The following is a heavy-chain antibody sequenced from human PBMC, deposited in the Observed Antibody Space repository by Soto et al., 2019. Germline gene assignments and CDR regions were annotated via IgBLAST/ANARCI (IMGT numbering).Heavy chain of an antibody. CDR1: GFTFSSYW. CDR2: INSDGSST. CDR3: ARVAPYYYDSSGYYYDAYWFDP. Sequence: EVQLVKSGGGLVQPGGSLRLSCAASGFTFSSYWMHWVRQAPGKGLVWVSRINSDGSSTSYADSVKGRFTISRDNAKNTLYLQMNSLRAEDTAVYYCARVAPYYYDSSGYYYDAYWFDPWGQGTLVTVSS. J-gene: IGHJ5*02. D-gene: IGHD3-22*01. V-gene: IGHV3-74*01.